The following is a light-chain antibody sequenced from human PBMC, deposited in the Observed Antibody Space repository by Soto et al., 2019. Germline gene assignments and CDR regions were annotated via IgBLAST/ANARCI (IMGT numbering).Light chain of an antibody. J-gene: IGKJ1*01. CDR3: QQYGRPPQT. V-gene: IGKV3-20*01. CDR2: CAA. Sequence: EIVLTQSPGTLSLSPGERATLSCRASQSVDSSYLAWYQQKPGQAPRLLIYCAASRATGISDRFSGSGSGTGFSLTISRLDPEDSAVYYCQQYGRPPQTFGQGTKVEI. CDR1: QSVDSSY.